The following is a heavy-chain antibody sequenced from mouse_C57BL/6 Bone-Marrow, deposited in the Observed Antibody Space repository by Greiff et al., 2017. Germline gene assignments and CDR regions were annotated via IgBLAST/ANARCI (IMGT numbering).Heavy chain of an antibody. D-gene: IGHD2-3*01. CDR2: INYDGSST. V-gene: IGHV5-16*01. J-gene: IGHJ3*01. Sequence: EVMLVESEGGLVQPGSSMKLSCTASGFTFSDYYMAWVRQVPEKGLEWVANINYDGSSTYYLDPLKSRFILSRDNAKNILYLQMSSLKSEDTATYYCAREDDGYLPFAYWGQGTLVTVSA. CDR3: AREDDGYLPFAY. CDR1: GFTFSDYY.